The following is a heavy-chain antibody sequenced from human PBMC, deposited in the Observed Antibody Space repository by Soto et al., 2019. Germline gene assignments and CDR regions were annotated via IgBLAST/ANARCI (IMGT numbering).Heavy chain of an antibody. V-gene: IGHV4-39*01. CDR1: GGSISSSSYY. CDR2: IYYSGST. CDR3: ARHDVVVVAANWFDP. Sequence: SETLSLTCTVSGGSISSSSYYWGWIRQPPGKGLEWIGSIYYSGSTYYNPSLKSRVTISVDTSKNQFSLKLSSVTAADTAVYYCARHDVVVVAANWFDPWGQGTLVTVSS. J-gene: IGHJ5*02. D-gene: IGHD2-15*01.